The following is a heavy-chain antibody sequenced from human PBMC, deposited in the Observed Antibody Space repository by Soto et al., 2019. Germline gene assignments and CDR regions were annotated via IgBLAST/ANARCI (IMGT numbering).Heavy chain of an antibody. V-gene: IGHV3-30*18. Sequence: HPGGSLRLSCAASGFTFSSYGMHWVRQAPGKGLEWVAVISYDGSNKYYADSVKGRFTISRDNSKNTLYLQMNSLRAEDTAVYYCAKDDPYNSHWGQGTLVTVSS. J-gene: IGHJ4*02. D-gene: IGHD1-20*01. CDR1: GFTFSSYG. CDR3: AKDDPYNSH. CDR2: ISYDGSNK.